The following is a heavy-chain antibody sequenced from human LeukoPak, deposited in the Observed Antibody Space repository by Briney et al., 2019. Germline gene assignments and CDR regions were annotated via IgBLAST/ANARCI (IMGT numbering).Heavy chain of an antibody. CDR1: GYSGFTFSNYA. V-gene: IGHV3-23*01. J-gene: IGHJ5*02. CDR2: ISGSGGST. D-gene: IGHD1-26*01. Sequence: PGGSLRLSCTASGYSGFTFSNYAMSWVRQAPGKGLEWVSAISGSGGSTYYADSVKGRFTISRDNSKNTLYLQMNSLRAEDTVVYYCAEGKWELLDWFDPWGQGTLVTVSS. CDR3: AEGKWELLDWFDP.